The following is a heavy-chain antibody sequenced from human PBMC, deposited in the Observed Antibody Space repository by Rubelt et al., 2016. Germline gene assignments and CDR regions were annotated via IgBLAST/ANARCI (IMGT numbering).Heavy chain of an antibody. CDR1: GFTFSSNS. CDR3: AKDYVSGDGYWELDS. Sequence: GQLVESGGGLVQPGGSLRLSCAASGFTFSSNSMNWVRQAPGKGLEWVSYISSSSNTIYYADSVKGRFTISRDNAKDSLYLQMNSLRVEDTAVYYCAKDYVSGDGYWELDSWGQGTLVTVSS. CDR2: ISSSSNTI. D-gene: IGHD5-18*01. V-gene: IGHV3-48*01. J-gene: IGHJ5*01.